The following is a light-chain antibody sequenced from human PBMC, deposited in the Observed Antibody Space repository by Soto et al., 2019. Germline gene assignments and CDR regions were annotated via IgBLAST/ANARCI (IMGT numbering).Light chain of an antibody. CDR1: QSVSSSH. CDR2: GAS. CDR3: QQYGISPET. V-gene: IGKV3-20*01. Sequence: EIVLTQSPGSLSLSPGERATLSCRASQSVSSSHLAWYQQKPGQAPRLLIYGASSRATGIPDRFSGSGSGTDFTLTITRLEPEDSAVYYCQQYGISPETFGQGTKVEIK. J-gene: IGKJ1*01.